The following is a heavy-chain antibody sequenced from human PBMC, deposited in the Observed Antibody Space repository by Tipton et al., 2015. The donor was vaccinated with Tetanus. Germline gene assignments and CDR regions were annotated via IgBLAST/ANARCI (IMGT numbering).Heavy chain of an antibody. CDR2: IWYDGSHE. V-gene: IGHV3-33*01. Sequence: SGLTFSSCAMHWVRQAPGRGLEWVAGIWYDGSHENYAESVKGRFTIFRDNSKSTLYLRMNSLRAEDTAVYFCARDGSLGRAYYFDYWGQGTLVTVSS. D-gene: IGHD2-15*01. CDR3: ARDGSLGRAYYFDY. J-gene: IGHJ4*02. CDR1: GLTFSSCA.